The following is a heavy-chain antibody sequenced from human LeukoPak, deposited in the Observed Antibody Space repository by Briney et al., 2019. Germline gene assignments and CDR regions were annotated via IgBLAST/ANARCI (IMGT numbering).Heavy chain of an antibody. D-gene: IGHD2-2*01. V-gene: IGHV1-69*06. CDR1: GGTFSSYA. CDR2: IIPIFGTA. Sequence: SVKVSCKASGGTFSSYAISWVRQAPGQGLEWMGGIIPIFGTANYAQKFQGRVTITADKSTSTAYTKLSSLRSEDTAVYYCAGGDIVVVPAAIPYYYYGMDVWGKGTTVTVSS. CDR3: AGGDIVVVPAAIPYYYYGMDV. J-gene: IGHJ6*04.